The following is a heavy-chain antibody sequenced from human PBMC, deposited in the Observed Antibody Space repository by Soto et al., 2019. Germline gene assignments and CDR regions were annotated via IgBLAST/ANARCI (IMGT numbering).Heavy chain of an antibody. V-gene: IGHV4-59*01. CDR3: AREAEARGYYFDY. CDR2: IYYSGST. CDR1: GGSISSYY. D-gene: IGHD5-12*01. Sequence: QVQLQESGPGLVKPSETLSLTCTVSGGSISSYYWSWIRQPPGKGLEWIGYIYYSGSTNYNPSLKSRVTISVDTSKNQFSLKLSSVTAADTAVYYCAREAEARGYYFDYWGQGTLVTVSS. J-gene: IGHJ4*02.